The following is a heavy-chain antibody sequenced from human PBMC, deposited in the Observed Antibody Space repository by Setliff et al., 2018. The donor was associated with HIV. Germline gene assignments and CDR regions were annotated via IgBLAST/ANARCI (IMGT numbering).Heavy chain of an antibody. CDR2: FYYSGRT. CDR3: ARHRDSSGWYGDYYYYMDV. J-gene: IGHJ6*03. Sequence: SETLSLTCTVSGGSINSSTCYWGWIRQPPGKGLEWIGSFYYSGRTYYKPSLKSRVTMSVDSSKNQFSLKVNSVTAADTAVYYCARHRDSSGWYGDYYYYMDVWGKGTTVTVSS. D-gene: IGHD6-19*01. CDR1: GGSINSSTCY. V-gene: IGHV4-39*01.